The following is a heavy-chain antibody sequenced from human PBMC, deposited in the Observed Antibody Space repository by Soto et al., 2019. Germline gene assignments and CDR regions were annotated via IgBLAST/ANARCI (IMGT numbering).Heavy chain of an antibody. J-gene: IGHJ6*02. CDR3: ARHRANWNPPSGGMDV. Sequence: KTSETLSLTCTVSGGSISSSSYYWGWIRQPPGKGLEWIGSIYYSGSTYYNPSLKSRVTISVDTSKNQFSLKLSSVTAADTAVYYCARHRANWNPPSGGMDVWGQGTTVTVSS. CDR1: GGSISSSSYY. V-gene: IGHV4-39*01. D-gene: IGHD1-1*01. CDR2: IYYSGST.